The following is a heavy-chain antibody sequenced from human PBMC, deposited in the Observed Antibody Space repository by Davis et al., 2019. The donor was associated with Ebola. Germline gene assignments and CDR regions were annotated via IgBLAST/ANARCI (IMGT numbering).Heavy chain of an antibody. CDR2: IYSGGIT. Sequence: GGSLRLSCAASGFTVSSNYMSWVRQAPGKGLEWVSVIYSGGITYYADSVKGRFTISRDNSKNTLYLQMNSLRAEDTAVYYCAKDLIHSSGWYSDALDIWGQGTMVTVSS. J-gene: IGHJ3*02. CDR3: AKDLIHSSGWYSDALDI. V-gene: IGHV3-53*05. D-gene: IGHD6-19*01. CDR1: GFTVSSNY.